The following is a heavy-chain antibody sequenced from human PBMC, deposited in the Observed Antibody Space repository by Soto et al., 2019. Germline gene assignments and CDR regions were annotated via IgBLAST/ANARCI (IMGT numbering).Heavy chain of an antibody. V-gene: IGHV3-11*01. CDR1: GFTFSDYY. J-gene: IGHJ6*02. CDR3: ASLYGSGSYFGYYYCMDV. D-gene: IGHD3-10*01. CDR2: ISSSGSTI. Sequence: QVQLVESGGGLVKPGGSLRLSCAASGFTFSDYYMSWIRQAPGKGLEWVSYISSSGSTIYYADSVKGRFTISRDNAKNSLYLQMNSLRAEETAVYFCASLYGSGSYFGYYYCMDVWGQWTTVTVSS.